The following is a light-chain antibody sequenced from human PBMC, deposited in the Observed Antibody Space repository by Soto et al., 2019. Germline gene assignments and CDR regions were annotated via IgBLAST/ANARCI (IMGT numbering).Light chain of an antibody. CDR3: CSYTSTSAYV. J-gene: IGLJ1*01. CDR1: SSDVGGYNY. CDR2: EVS. Sequence: QSALTQPPSASGSPGQSVAISCTGTSSDVGGYNYVSWYQQRPGKAPKLMIFEVSNRPSGVSNRFSGSKSGNTASLAISGLQTEDEADYYCCSYTSTSAYVFGTGTKVTVL. V-gene: IGLV2-14*01.